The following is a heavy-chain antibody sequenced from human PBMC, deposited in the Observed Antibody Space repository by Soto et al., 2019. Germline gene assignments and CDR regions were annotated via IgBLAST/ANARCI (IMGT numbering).Heavy chain of an antibody. V-gene: IGHV1-8*01. CDR2: MNPNSGNT. Sequence: QVQLVQSGAEVKKPGASVKVSCKASGYTFTSYDINWVRQATGQGLEWMGWMNPNSGNTDYAQKFQGRFTMTRNTSISTADMELSSLRSEDTALYDCARDRETYGMDVWGRGTTVTVSS. J-gene: IGHJ6*02. CDR3: ARDRETYGMDV. CDR1: GYTFTSYD.